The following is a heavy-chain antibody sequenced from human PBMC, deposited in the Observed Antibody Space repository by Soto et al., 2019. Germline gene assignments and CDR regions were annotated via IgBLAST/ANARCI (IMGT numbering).Heavy chain of an antibody. J-gene: IGHJ4*02. CDR1: GGSISSYY. Sequence: SETLSLTCTVSGGSISSYYWSWVRQPPGKGLEWIGEINHSGSTNYNPSLKSRVTISVDTSKNQFSLKLSSVTAADTAVYYCARGAPSYLYCSSTSCYPDFDYWGQGTLVTVSS. D-gene: IGHD2-2*01. CDR3: ARGAPSYLYCSSTSCYPDFDY. CDR2: INHSGST. V-gene: IGHV4-59*12.